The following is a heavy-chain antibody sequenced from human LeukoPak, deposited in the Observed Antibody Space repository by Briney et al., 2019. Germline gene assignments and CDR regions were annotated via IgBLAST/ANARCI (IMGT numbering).Heavy chain of an antibody. D-gene: IGHD5-18*01. V-gene: IGHV3-30-3*01. J-gene: IGHJ1*01. CDR3: AKVGGYREYFQH. CDR1: GFTFSSYA. Sequence: GGSLRLSCAASGFTFSSYAMHWVRQAPGKGLEWVAVISYDGSNKYYADSVKGRFTISRDNSKNTLYLQMNSLRAEDTAVYYCAKVGGYREYFQHWGQGTLVTVSS. CDR2: ISYDGSNK.